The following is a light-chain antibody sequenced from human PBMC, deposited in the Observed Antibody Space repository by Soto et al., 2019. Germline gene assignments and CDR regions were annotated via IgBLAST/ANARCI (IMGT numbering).Light chain of an antibody. CDR2: AAS. CDR1: QDVRTW. CDR3: QQVNDIPRT. V-gene: IGKV1-12*01. J-gene: IGKJ3*01. Sequence: IQMTQSPSSVSASIGDRVTLTCRASQDVRTWLAWYQQKPGRAPKLLIHAASRLQSGVPSRFSGSGSGTDFTLTISNLQPDDLGTYYCQQVNDIPRTFGPGTKVDTK.